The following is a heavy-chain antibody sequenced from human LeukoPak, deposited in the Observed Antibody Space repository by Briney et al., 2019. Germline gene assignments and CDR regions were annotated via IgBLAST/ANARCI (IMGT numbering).Heavy chain of an antibody. CDR1: GFTFNVYW. J-gene: IGHJ4*01. CDR3: AREVILAGTSVFDS. D-gene: IGHD6-19*01. CDR2: INSDGNST. V-gene: IGHV3-74*01. Sequence: PGGSLRLSCAASGFTFNVYWIHWIRQAPGKGLVWASRINSDGNSTIYADSVKGRFTISRDNPRNTAYLQMNSLRAEDTAMYYCAREVILAGTSVFDSWGQGTLVTVSS.